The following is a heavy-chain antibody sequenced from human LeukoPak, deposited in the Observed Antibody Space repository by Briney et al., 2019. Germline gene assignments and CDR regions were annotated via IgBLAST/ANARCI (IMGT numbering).Heavy chain of an antibody. J-gene: IGHJ5*02. CDR2: IKQDGSEK. D-gene: IGHD2-8*02. Sequence: GGSLRLSCAASGFTFSSYWMSWVRQAPGKGLEWVANIKQDGSEKHYVDSVRGRFTISRDNAKNSLYLQMNSLRADDTAVCYCGRDQYCTRGTCNVGWFGPWGQGTLVTVSS. CDR3: GRDQYCTRGTCNVGWFGP. CDR1: GFTFSSYW. V-gene: IGHV3-7*01.